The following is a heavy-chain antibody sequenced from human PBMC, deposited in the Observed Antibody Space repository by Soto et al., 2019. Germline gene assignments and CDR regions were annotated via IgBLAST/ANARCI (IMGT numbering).Heavy chain of an antibody. D-gene: IGHD3-10*01. Sequence: SETLSLTCTVSGGSISSGGYYWSWIRQHPGKGLEWIGYIYYSGSTYYNPSLKSRVTISVDTSKNQFSLKLSSVTAADTAVYYCARLPRWLVRGVIIPGWFDPWGQGTLVTVSS. CDR1: GGSISSGGYY. CDR2: IYYSGST. J-gene: IGHJ5*02. CDR3: ARLPRWLVRGVIIPGWFDP. V-gene: IGHV4-31*03.